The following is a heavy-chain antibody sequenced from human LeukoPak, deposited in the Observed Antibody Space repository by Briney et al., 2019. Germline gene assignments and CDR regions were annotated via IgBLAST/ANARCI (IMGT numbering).Heavy chain of an antibody. Sequence: SETLSLTCTVSGGSLRSYYWNWIRQPPGKGLEWIGYISDSGSTNHNPSLKSRATISVDTSKNQFSLKLSSVTAADTAVYYCARHRLEMATSHDAFDLWGQGTMVTVSS. CDR3: ARHRLEMATSHDAFDL. D-gene: IGHD5-24*01. CDR2: ISDSGST. V-gene: IGHV4-59*08. CDR1: GGSLRSYY. J-gene: IGHJ3*01.